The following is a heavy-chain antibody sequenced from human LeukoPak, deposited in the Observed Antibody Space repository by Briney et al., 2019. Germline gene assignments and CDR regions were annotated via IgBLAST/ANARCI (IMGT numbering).Heavy chain of an antibody. CDR3: ARHVWLQPFDY. Sequence: SETLSLTCSVSGXSMNSYYRSWIRQSPGEGLEWIGHIYYSGSTNYNPSLKSRVTISVDTSKNQFSLKLSSVTAADTAVYYCARHVWLQPFDYWGQGTLVTVSS. CDR1: GXSMNSYY. CDR2: IYYSGST. D-gene: IGHD3-9*01. V-gene: IGHV4-59*08. J-gene: IGHJ4*02.